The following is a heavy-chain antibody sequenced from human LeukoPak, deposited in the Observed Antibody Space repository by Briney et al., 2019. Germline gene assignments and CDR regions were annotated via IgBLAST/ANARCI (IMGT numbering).Heavy chain of an antibody. Sequence: ASVKVPCKASGYTFTSYDINWVRQATGQGLEWMGWMNPNSGNTGYAQKFQGRVTITRNTSISTAYMELSSLRSEDTAVYYCARGEYSSGWYAYYYYYMDVWGKGTTVTVSS. CDR1: GYTFTSYD. D-gene: IGHD6-19*01. CDR3: ARGEYSSGWYAYYYYYMDV. CDR2: MNPNSGNT. J-gene: IGHJ6*03. V-gene: IGHV1-8*03.